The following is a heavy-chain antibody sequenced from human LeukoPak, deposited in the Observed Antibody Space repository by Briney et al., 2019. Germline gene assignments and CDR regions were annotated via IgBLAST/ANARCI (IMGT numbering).Heavy chain of an antibody. CDR2: IYTSGST. CDR3: AREGELYDYAWGSYRAIFDY. J-gene: IGHJ4*02. D-gene: IGHD3-16*02. Sequence: PSETLSLTCTVSGGSISSYYWSWIRQPAGKGLEWIGRIYTSGSTNYNPSLKSRVTMSVDTSKNQFSPKLSSVTAADTAVYYCAREGELYDYAWGSYRAIFDYWGQGTLVTVSS. V-gene: IGHV4-4*07. CDR1: GGSISSYY.